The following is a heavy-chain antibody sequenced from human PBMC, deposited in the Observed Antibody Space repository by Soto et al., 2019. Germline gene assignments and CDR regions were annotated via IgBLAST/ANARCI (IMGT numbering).Heavy chain of an antibody. D-gene: IGHD2-15*01. CDR1: GDYIRARHW. CDR3: SPPPPRIVVVVTPIPT. V-gene: IGHV4-4*02. J-gene: IGHJ5*02. CDR2: SYHTGIT. Sequence: SLTRVVSGDYIRARHWRRMVRQTQGKGLEWIGESYHTGITNDNPSLKSRVNISVDKSNNQFSLMLRSVTAADTAVYYCSPPPPRIVVVVTPIPTWGRGTLVTVSS.